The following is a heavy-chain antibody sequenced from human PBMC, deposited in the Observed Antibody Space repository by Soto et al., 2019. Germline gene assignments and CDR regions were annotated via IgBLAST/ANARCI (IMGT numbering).Heavy chain of an antibody. V-gene: IGHV4-4*07. D-gene: IGHD1-1*01. CDR3: ARGGTRSADLPTY. CDR2: IYSSGSA. CDR1: GDSINNYY. Sequence: VRLQESGPGLVEPSEILSLTCSVSGDSINNYYWSWIRQPAGKGLEWIGRIYSSGSANYNPSLKTRGTMSVDTSKNQVFLSVTSVTAADTAVYFCARGGTRSADLPTYWGQGIQVIVSS. J-gene: IGHJ4*02.